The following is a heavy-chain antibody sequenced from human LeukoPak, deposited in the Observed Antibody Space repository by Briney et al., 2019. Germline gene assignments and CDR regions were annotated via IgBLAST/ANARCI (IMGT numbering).Heavy chain of an antibody. J-gene: IGHJ4*02. Sequence: GGSLRVSCAASGFTFSSYAMSWVRQAPGKGLEWVSAVSGSGGTTYYADSVKGRVTLSRDRSKITLYVQMNGLRAEDTPVYYCAKDMKVAAGPFEYGGQGTLVIVSS. D-gene: IGHD6-13*01. V-gene: IGHV3-23*01. CDR2: VSGSGGTT. CDR1: GFTFSSYA. CDR3: AKDMKVAAGPFEY.